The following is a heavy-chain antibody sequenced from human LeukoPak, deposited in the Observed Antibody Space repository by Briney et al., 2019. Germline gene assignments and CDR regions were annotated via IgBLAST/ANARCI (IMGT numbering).Heavy chain of an antibody. V-gene: IGHV3-7*01. CDR3: ARAVAVAVMDY. Sequence: GGSLRLSCAASGFTFSSYWMSWVRQAPGKGLEWVANIKQDGSEKYYVDSVKGRFTISRDNAKNSLYLQMNSLRAEDTAVYYCARAVAVAVMDYWGQGTLVTVSP. D-gene: IGHD6-19*01. CDR1: GFTFSSYW. J-gene: IGHJ4*02. CDR2: IKQDGSEK.